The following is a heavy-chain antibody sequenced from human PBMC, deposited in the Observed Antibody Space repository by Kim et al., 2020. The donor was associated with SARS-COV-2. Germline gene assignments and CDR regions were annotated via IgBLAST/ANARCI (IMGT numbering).Heavy chain of an antibody. CDR2: ISYDGSNK. CDR1: GFTFSSYA. Sequence: GGSLRLSCAASGFTFSSYAMHWVRQAPGKGLEWVAVISYDGSNKYYADSVKGRFTISRDNSKNTLYLQMNSLRAEDTAVYYCARDLDYGDPHNWFDPWGQGTLVTVSS. CDR3: ARDLDYGDPHNWFDP. D-gene: IGHD4-17*01. V-gene: IGHV3-30*04. J-gene: IGHJ5*02.